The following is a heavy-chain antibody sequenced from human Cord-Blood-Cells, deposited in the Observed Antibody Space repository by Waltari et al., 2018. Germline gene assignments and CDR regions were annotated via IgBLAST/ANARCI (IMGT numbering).Heavy chain of an antibody. CDR2: IYYSGST. D-gene: IGHD4-17*01. CDR1: GGSISSYY. CDR3: AKVRRIYGDYVNWFDP. V-gene: IGHV4-59*01. J-gene: IGHJ5*02. Sequence: QVQLQESGPGLVKPSETLSLTCTVPGGSISSYYWSWIRQPPGKGLEWIGYIYYSGSTNYNPSLKSRVTISVDTSKNQFSLKLSSVTAADTAVYYCAKVRRIYGDYVNWFDPWGQGTLVTVSS.